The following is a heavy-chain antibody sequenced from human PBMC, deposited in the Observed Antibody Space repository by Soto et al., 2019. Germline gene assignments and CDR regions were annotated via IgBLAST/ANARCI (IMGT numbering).Heavy chain of an antibody. CDR3: AKTLVATTSFHY. CDR2: ISGSGGST. D-gene: IGHD5-12*01. V-gene: IGHV3-23*01. CDR1: GFTFSSYA. J-gene: IGHJ4*02. Sequence: EVQLLESGGGLVQPGGSLRLSCAASGFTFSSYAMSWVRQAPGKGLEWVSAISGSGGSTNYADSVKGRFTISRDNSKNTLYLQMNSLGAEDTAVYYCAKTLVATTSFHYWGQGTLVTVSS.